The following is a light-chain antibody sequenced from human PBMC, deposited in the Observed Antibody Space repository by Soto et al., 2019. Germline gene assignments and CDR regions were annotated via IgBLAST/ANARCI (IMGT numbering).Light chain of an antibody. V-gene: IGKV3-20*01. J-gene: IGKJ1*01. CDR1: QSLSSGF. CDR2: AAS. CDR3: QQFASLPLT. Sequence: EIVLTQSPGTLSLSPGESGTLSCRASQSLSSGFLAWYQQRPGQAPRLLIYAASSRATGIPDRFSGTGSGTDFTLNIRRLEPEDLAVYSCQQFASLPLTFGQGTKVEIK.